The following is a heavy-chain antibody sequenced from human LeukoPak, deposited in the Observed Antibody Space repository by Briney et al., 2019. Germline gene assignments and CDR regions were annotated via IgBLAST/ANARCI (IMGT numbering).Heavy chain of an antibody. J-gene: IGHJ4*02. D-gene: IGHD1-1*01. CDR3: ARVSGTTIDY. CDR1: GGTFSSYA. CDR2: IIPIFGTA. Sequence: ASVKVSFKASGGTFSSYAISWVRQPPGQGLEWMGGIIPIFGTANYAQKFQDRVTNTADESTSTAYMELSSLRSEDTAVYSWARVSGTTIDYWGQGTLVTVSS. V-gene: IGHV1-69*13.